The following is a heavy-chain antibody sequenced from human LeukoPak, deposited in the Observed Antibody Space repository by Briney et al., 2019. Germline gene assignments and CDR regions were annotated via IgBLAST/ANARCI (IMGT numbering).Heavy chain of an antibody. D-gene: IGHD3-10*01. CDR3: ARVDQGTPGPY. CDR1: GGSVGSNY. Sequence: SETLSLTCTVSGGSVGSNYWSWIRQPPGKGLEWIGYIYYSGSTNYNPSLRSRVTISVDTSKNQFSLKLSSVTAADTAVYYCARVDQGTPGPYWGQGSLVTVSS. V-gene: IGHV4-59*02. CDR2: IYYSGST. J-gene: IGHJ4*02.